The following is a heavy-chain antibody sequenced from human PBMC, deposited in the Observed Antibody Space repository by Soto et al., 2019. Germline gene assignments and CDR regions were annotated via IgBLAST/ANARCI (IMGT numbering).Heavy chain of an antibody. CDR3: ARDTREITRVRGVIPYYIYHMDV. CDR2: IIPAFGTP. CDR1: GGTFNNYA. Sequence: QVQLAQSGAEVKKRGSSVKVSCRVSGGTFNNYAISWVRQAPGEGLEWMGGIIPAFGTPKYAQRFQVRVTISADVYAATAYMELTSLRSDDTAVYYCARDTREITRVRGVIPYYIYHMDVWGPGTTVAVSS. D-gene: IGHD3-10*01. J-gene: IGHJ6*02. V-gene: IGHV1-69*01.